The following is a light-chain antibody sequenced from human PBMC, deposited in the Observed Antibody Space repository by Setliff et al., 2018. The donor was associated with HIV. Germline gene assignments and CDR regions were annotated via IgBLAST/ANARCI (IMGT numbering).Light chain of an antibody. CDR3: SSYAITNTLP. CDR1: SSDVGGYSY. J-gene: IGLJ1*01. CDR2: EVR. Sequence: QSALTQPASVSGSPGQSITISCTGTSSDVGGYSYVSWYQQHPGKAPKLIISEVRNRPSGVSNRFSGSKSGNTPSLTISGLQAEDEADYYCSSYAITNTLPFGTGTKVTVL. V-gene: IGLV2-14*01.